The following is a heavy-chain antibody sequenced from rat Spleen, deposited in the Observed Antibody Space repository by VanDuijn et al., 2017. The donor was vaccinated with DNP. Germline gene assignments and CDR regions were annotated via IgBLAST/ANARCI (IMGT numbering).Heavy chain of an antibody. D-gene: IGHD4-3*01. CDR3: IRWNSGHFDY. Sequence: EVQLVESGGGLVRPGRSLKLSCAASGFSFSNYHMAWVRQAPTKGLKWVASISSDVTNTYYGNSVKGRFTISRDNAKRSLYLQMDSLRSEDSATYYCIRWNSGHFDYWGQGVMVTVSS. V-gene: IGHV5-25*01. CDR1: GFSFSNYH. CDR2: ISSDVTNT. J-gene: IGHJ2*01.